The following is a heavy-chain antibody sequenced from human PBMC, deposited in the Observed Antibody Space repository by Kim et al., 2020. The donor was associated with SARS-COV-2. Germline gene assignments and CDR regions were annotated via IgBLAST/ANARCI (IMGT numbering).Heavy chain of an antibody. Sequence: GGSLRLSCAASGFTFSSYSMNWVRQAPGKGLEWVSYISSSSSTIYYADSVKGRFTISRDNAKNSLYLQMNSLRDEDTAVYYCARISGSPIVVVVAASDYWGQGTLLTVSS. CDR3: ARISGSPIVVVVAASDY. CDR2: ISSSSSTI. V-gene: IGHV3-48*02. J-gene: IGHJ4*02. CDR1: GFTFSSYS. D-gene: IGHD2-15*01.